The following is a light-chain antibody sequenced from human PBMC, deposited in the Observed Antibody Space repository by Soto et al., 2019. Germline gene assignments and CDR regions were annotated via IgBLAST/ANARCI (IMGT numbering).Light chain of an antibody. Sequence: DLQMTQSPSTLSASVGDRVTITCRASQSISSWLAWYQQKPGKAPKLLIYDASSLESGVPSRFSGSGSETEFTLTISSLQPDDFATYYGQQYNSYWTFGQGTKVEIK. CDR2: DAS. V-gene: IGKV1-5*01. CDR3: QQYNSYWT. CDR1: QSISSW. J-gene: IGKJ1*01.